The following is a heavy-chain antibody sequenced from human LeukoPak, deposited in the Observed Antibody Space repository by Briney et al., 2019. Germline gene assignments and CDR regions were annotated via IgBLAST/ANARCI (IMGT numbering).Heavy chain of an antibody. CDR1: GGSIRSGSFY. CDR3: ARTIANHFDY. V-gene: IGHV4-31*03. J-gene: IGHJ4*02. Sequence: SQTLSLTCTVSGGSIRSGSFYWSWIRQHPGEGLEWIGYIYHSGSTYYNPSLKSRVTISLDTSKNQFSLKLSSVTAADTAVFYCARTIANHFDYWGQGTLVTVSS. D-gene: IGHD4/OR15-4a*01. CDR2: IYHSGST.